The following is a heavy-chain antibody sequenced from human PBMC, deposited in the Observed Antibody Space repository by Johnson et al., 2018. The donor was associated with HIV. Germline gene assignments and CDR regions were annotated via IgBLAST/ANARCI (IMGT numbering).Heavy chain of an antibody. D-gene: IGHD2/OR15-2a*01. Sequence: VYLVESGGGLVQPGGSLRLSCAASGFTFSSYDMHWVRQATGKGLEWVSAIGTAGDTYYPGSVKGRFTISRENAKNSLYLQMNSLRAGDTAVYYCARGSARRDGERVIAGGAFDIWGQGTMVTVSS. V-gene: IGHV3-13*01. J-gene: IGHJ3*02. CDR3: ARGSARRDGERVIAGGAFDI. CDR1: GFTFSSYD. CDR2: IGTAGDT.